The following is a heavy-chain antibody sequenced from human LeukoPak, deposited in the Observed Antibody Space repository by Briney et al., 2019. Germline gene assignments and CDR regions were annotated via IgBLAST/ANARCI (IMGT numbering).Heavy chain of an antibody. V-gene: IGHV4-39*07. D-gene: IGHD1-14*01. CDR1: GGSISSSSYY. CDR2: IYHSGST. Sequence: SETLSLTCTVSGGSISSSSYYWGWIRQPPGRGLEWIGSIYHSGSTYYNPSLKSRVTISVDTSKNQFSLKLSSVTAADTAVYYCARSTGDAFDIWGQGTMVTVSS. CDR3: ARSTGDAFDI. J-gene: IGHJ3*02.